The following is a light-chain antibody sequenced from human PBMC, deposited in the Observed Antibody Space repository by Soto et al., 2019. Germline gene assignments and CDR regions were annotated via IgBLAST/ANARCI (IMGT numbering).Light chain of an antibody. V-gene: IGKV3-20*01. CDR3: QQYGSSPPSFT. Sequence: EIVLTQSPGTLSLSPGERVTLSCRASQSVNSTYLAWYQQKPGQAPRLLIYGASTRATGIPDRFSGSESGTDFTLTISRLEPEDFAVYYCQQYGSSPPSFTFGQETKLEIK. CDR2: GAS. CDR1: QSVNSTY. J-gene: IGKJ2*01.